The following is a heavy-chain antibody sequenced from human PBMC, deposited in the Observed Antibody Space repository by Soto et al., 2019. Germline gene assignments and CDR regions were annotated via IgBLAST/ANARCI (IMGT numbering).Heavy chain of an antibody. CDR2: INAGNGNT. CDR1: GNTITSYA. V-gene: IGHV1-3*01. J-gene: IGHJ6*04. D-gene: IGHD2-2*02. Sequence: APGKVSCRATGNTITSYAMHCVREGPGQRVEWMGWINAGNGNTKYSQKFQGRVTITRDTSASTAYMELSSLRSEDTAVYYCARGATTSCYTWGLGCYYYDMDVWGEGTRVAVSS. CDR3: ARGATTSCYTWGLGCYYYDMDV.